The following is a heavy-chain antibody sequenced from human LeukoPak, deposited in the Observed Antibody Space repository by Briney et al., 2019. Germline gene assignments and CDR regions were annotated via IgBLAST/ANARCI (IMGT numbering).Heavy chain of an antibody. J-gene: IGHJ6*02. CDR1: GGSISSYY. Sequence: SETLSLTCTVSGGSISSYYWSWIRQPPGKGLEWIGYIYYSGSTNYNPSLQSRVTISVDTSKNQFSLKLSSVTAADTAVYYCARNSYHYGMDVWGQGTTVTVSS. D-gene: IGHD2-21*01. V-gene: IGHV4-59*01. CDR2: IYYSGST. CDR3: ARNSYHYGMDV.